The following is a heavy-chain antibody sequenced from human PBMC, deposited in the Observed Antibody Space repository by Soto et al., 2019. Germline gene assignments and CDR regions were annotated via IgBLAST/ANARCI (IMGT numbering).Heavy chain of an antibody. CDR2: IWHDGKNK. V-gene: IGHV3-33*01. J-gene: IGHJ4*02. CDR1: GFTFKNYG. CDR3: ARDRGSNDPIDY. Sequence: QVQLVESGGGVVQPGRSLRLSCAASGFTFKNYGMHWVRQAPGKGLEWVSVIWHDGKNKYYADSMKGRFTVSRDDTRNTLYLQMNNLEVEDTAVYYCARDRGSNDPIDYWGQGTLVTVSS. D-gene: IGHD1-1*01.